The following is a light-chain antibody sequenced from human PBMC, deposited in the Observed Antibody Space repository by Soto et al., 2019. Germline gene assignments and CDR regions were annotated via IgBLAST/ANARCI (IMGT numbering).Light chain of an antibody. CDR3: SSYTISNTLPFV. CDR2: EVT. V-gene: IGLV2-14*01. Sequence: QSALTQPASVSGSPGQSITISCTGTRRDVGGYNYVSWYQQYPGISPKLLIYEVTHRPSGVSNRFSGSKSGNTASLTISGLQAEDEADYYCSSYTISNTLPFVFGTGTKLTVL. J-gene: IGLJ1*01. CDR1: RRDVGGYNY.